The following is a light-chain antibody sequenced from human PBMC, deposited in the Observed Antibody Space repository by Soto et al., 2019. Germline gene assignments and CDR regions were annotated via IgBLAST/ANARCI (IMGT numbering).Light chain of an antibody. CDR2: GNS. Sequence: SVLTQPPSVSGAPGQRVTISCIGSSSNIGAGYDVHWYQQLPGTAPKLLIYGNSNRPSGVPDRFSGSKSGTSASLAITGLQAEDEADYYCQSYDSSLSGFWVFGGGTKLTVL. CDR3: QSYDSSLSGFWV. V-gene: IGLV1-40*01. J-gene: IGLJ3*02. CDR1: SSNIGAGYD.